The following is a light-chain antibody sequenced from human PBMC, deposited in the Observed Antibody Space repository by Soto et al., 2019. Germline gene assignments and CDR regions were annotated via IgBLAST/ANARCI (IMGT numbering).Light chain of an antibody. Sequence: EIVLTQSPATLSLSPGERPTLSCRASQSVSSYLAWYQQKPGQAPRLLIYDASSRATGIPARFSGSGSGTDFTLTISSLEPEDFAVYYCQQRSNWPCTFGQGTNLEIK. CDR1: QSVSSY. V-gene: IGKV3-11*01. CDR2: DAS. CDR3: QQRSNWPCT. J-gene: IGKJ2*02.